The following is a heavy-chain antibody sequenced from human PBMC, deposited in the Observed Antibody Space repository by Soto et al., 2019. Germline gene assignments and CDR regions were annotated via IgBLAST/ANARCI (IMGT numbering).Heavy chain of an antibody. CDR3: AKKRNSSSWYGMDV. J-gene: IGHJ6*02. Sequence: EVQLLESGGGLAQPGGSLRLSCAASGFTFSSYAMSWVHQGPGKGLEWVSAISGSGSDTYYADSVKGRFTISRDNSKNTLYLQMNSLRAEDTAVYYCAKKRNSSSWYGMDVWGQGTTVTVSS. D-gene: IGHD6-13*01. CDR1: GFTFSSYA. V-gene: IGHV3-23*01. CDR2: ISGSGSDT.